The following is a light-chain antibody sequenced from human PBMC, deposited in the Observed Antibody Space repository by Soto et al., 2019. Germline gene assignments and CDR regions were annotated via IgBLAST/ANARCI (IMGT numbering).Light chain of an antibody. CDR1: QSVSSSY. CDR2: GAS. CDR3: QQYGSSPRYT. J-gene: IGKJ2*01. V-gene: IGKV3-20*01. Sequence: EIVLTQSPGTLSLSPGERATLSCRASQSVSSSYLAWYQQKPGQAPRLLIYGASSRATGIPDRFSGSGSGTDVPLTISRLEPEDFAVYYCQQYGSSPRYTFGQGTKLEIK.